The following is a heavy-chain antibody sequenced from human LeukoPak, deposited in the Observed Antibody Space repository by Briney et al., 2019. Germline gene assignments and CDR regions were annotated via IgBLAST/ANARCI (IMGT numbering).Heavy chain of an antibody. J-gene: IGHJ6*03. CDR2: VEYSGST. Sequence: ASETLSLTCTVSGGAISRINYFWGGIRQPPGKGLEWIGGVEYSGSTYYNPSLKSRVTISVDTSKNQFSLKLSSVTAADTAVYYCASYYPSGSYYYYYYYMDVWGKGTTVTVSS. D-gene: IGHD1-26*01. CDR3: ASYYPSGSYYYYYYYMDV. V-gene: IGHV4-39*07. CDR1: GGAISRINYF.